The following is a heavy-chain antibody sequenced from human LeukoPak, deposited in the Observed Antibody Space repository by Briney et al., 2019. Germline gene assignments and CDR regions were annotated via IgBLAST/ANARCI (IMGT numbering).Heavy chain of an antibody. D-gene: IGHD4-23*01. CDR2: ISSSSSYI. V-gene: IGHV3-21*04. J-gene: IGHJ6*03. Sequence: GGSLRLSCAASGFTFSSYSMNWVRQAPGKGLEWVSSISSSSSYIYYADSVKGRFTISRDNAKDSLYLQMNSLRAEDTAVYYCARETHMGFYYYYYMDVWGKGTTVTISS. CDR1: GFTFSSYS. CDR3: ARETHMGFYYYYYMDV.